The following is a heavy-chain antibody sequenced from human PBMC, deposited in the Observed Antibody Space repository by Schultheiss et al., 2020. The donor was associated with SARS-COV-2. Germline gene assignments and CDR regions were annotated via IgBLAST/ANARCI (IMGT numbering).Heavy chain of an antibody. D-gene: IGHD3-3*01. J-gene: IGHJ4*02. CDR1: GASVSSTSYY. CDR3: ARGNDFVYFFDS. CDR2: IYYSGIT. V-gene: IGHV4-39*07. Sequence: SETLSLTCTVSGASVSSTSYYWGWIRQPPGKGLEWIGSIYYSGITYYNSPLKSRVTISVDKSKNQFSLKLTSLTAADTAIYYCARGNDFVYFFDSWGQGTLVTVSS.